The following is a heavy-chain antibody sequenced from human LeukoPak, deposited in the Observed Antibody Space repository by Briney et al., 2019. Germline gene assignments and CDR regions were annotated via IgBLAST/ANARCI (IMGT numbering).Heavy chain of an antibody. CDR2: IYPGDSDI. CDR1: GYTSSDYW. CDR3: ASQKTRATGSYYYYYMDV. D-gene: IGHD3-10*01. J-gene: IGHJ6*03. Sequence: GESLKISCKGSGYTSSDYWIGWVRQMPGKGLEWMGIIYPGDSDIRYSLSFQGQVTISADKSITTAYLQWSSLKASDTAMYYCASQKTRATGSYYYYYMDVWGKGTTVTVSS. V-gene: IGHV5-51*01.